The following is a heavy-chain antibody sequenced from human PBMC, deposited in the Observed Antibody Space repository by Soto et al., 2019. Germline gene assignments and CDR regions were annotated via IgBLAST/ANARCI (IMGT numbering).Heavy chain of an antibody. CDR3: AKETGVRGPYDY. D-gene: IGHD7-27*01. Sequence: GGSLRLSCAASGFTFSSYGMHWVRQAPGKGLEWVAVISYDGSNKYYADSVKGRFTISRDNSKNTLYLQMNSLRAEDTAVYYCAKETGVRGPYDYWGQGTLVTVSS. CDR2: ISYDGSNK. J-gene: IGHJ4*02. CDR1: GFTFSSYG. V-gene: IGHV3-30*18.